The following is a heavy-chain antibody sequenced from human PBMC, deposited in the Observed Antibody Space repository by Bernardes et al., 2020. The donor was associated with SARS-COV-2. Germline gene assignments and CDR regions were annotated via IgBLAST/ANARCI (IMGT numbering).Heavy chain of an antibody. J-gene: IGHJ4*02. CDR1: GYTFTGYY. Sequence: ASVKVSCKASGYTFTGYYMHWVRQAPGQGLEWMGWINPNSGGTNYAQKFQGWVTMTRDTSISTAYMELSRLRSDDTAVYYCARERVGGANYYFDYWGQGTLVTVSS. CDR3: ARERVGGANYYFDY. V-gene: IGHV1-2*04. D-gene: IGHD3-16*01. CDR2: INPNSGGT.